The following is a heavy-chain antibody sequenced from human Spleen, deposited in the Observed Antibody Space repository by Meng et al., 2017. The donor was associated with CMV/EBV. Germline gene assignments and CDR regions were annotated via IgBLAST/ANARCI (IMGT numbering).Heavy chain of an antibody. V-gene: IGHV3-30*19. CDR2: ISYDGSNK. Sequence: GGSLRLSCDASGFTFSRSAMYWVRQAPGKGLEWVAVISYDGSNKYYADSVKGRFTISRDNSKNTLYLQMNSLRAEDTAVYYCARAHSSSWYKYYYYGMDVWGQGTTVTVSS. CDR3: ARAHSSSWYKYYYYGMDV. D-gene: IGHD6-13*01. CDR1: GFTFSRSA. J-gene: IGHJ6*02.